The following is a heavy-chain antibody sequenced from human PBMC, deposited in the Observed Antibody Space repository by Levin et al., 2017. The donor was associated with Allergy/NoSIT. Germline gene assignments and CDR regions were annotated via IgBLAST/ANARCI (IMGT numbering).Heavy chain of an antibody. CDR1: GFTFSSYG. J-gene: IGHJ4*02. D-gene: IGHD6-13*01. CDR3: AREGRRGSSWYRGFDY. V-gene: IGHV3-33*01. CDR2: IWYDGSNK. Sequence: GGSLRLSCAASGFTFSSYGMHWVRQAPGKGLEWVAVIWYDGSNKYYADSVKGRFTISRDNSKNTLYLQMNSLRAEDTAVYYCAREGRRGSSWYRGFDYWGQGTLVTVSS.